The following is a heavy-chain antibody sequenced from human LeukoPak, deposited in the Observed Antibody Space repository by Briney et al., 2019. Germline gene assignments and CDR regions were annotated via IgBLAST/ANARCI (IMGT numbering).Heavy chain of an antibody. V-gene: IGHV4-39*02. CDR3: ARDIVVVPAAHPYAFDI. CDR2: IYYSGST. J-gene: IGHJ3*02. Sequence: SETLSLTCTVSGGSISSSSYYWGWIRQPPGKGLEWIGNIYYSGSTYYNPSLESRVTISVDTSKNQFSLKLSSVTAADTAVYYCARDIVVVPAAHPYAFDIWGQGTMVTVSS. CDR1: GGSISSSSYY. D-gene: IGHD2-2*01.